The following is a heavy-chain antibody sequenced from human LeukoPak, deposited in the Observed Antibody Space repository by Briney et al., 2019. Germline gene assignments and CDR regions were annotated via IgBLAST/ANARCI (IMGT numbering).Heavy chain of an antibody. D-gene: IGHD2-2*01. V-gene: IGHV3-15*01. CDR3: TTDFSSTSGHSPTDY. J-gene: IGHJ4*02. CDR1: GFTFSNAW. Sequence: PGGSLRLSCGASGFTFSNAWMSWVRQAPGKGLEWVGRIKSKTDGGTTDYAAPVKGRFTISRDDSKNTLYLQMNSLKTEDTAVYYCTTDFSSTSGHSPTDYWGQGTLVTVSS. CDR2: IKSKTDGGTT.